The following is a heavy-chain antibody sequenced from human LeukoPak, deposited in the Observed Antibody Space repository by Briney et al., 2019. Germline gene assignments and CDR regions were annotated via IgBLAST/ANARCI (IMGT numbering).Heavy chain of an antibody. CDR1: GGSISRSSYY. D-gene: IGHD3-10*01. CDR2: IYYSGST. J-gene: IGHJ4*02. CDR3: AGGDGSGSYSVW. Sequence: SETLSLTCNVSGGSISRSSYYWGWIRQPPGKGLEWIGSIYYSGSTYYNPSLKSRVTISVDTSKNQFSLKLSSVTAADTAVYYCAGGDGSGSYSVWWGQGTLVTVSS. V-gene: IGHV4-39*07.